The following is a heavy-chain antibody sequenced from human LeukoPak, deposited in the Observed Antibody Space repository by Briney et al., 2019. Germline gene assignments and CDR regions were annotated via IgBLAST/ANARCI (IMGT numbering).Heavy chain of an antibody. CDR1: GFTFSNYG. V-gene: IGHV3-23*01. CDR2: ISFSGDNT. Sequence: GRSLRLSCAASGFTFSNYGLSWVRHAPGKGLEWVSTISFSGDNTHYADSVKGRFTISRDNFKNTVYLQMSSLRAEDAAIYYCARDSGGTFLFDSWGQGTLVTVAS. D-gene: IGHD1-26*01. CDR3: ARDSGGTFLFDS. J-gene: IGHJ4*02.